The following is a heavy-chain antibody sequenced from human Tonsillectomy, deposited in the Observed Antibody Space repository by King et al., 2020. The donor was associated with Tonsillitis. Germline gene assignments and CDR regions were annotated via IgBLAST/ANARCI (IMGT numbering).Heavy chain of an antibody. Sequence: QLQESGPGLVKPSETLSLTCTVSGGSISSNYWSWIRQPAGKGLEWIGRIYSSGNTDYNPSLTSRVTMSVDTSKNQFSLKLSSVTAADTAVYYCARADYKLFPFDYWGQGTLVTVSS. CDR1: GGSISSNY. D-gene: IGHD4-11*01. V-gene: IGHV4-4*07. CDR3: ARADYKLFPFDY. J-gene: IGHJ4*02. CDR2: IYSSGNT.